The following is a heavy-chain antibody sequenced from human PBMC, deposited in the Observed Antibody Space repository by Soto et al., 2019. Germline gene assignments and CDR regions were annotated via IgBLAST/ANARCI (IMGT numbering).Heavy chain of an antibody. CDR1: GGTFSSYA. J-gene: IGHJ6*02. CDR2: IIPIFGTA. V-gene: IGHV1-69*13. D-gene: IGHD2-2*01. CDR3: ARFLSSTSPDDYYYYGMDV. Sequence: SVNVSCKASGGTFSSYAISWVLQAPGQGLEWMGGIIPIFGTANYAQKFQGRVTITADESTSTAYMELSSLRSEDTAVYYCARFLSSTSPDDYYYYGMDVWGQGTTVTVSS.